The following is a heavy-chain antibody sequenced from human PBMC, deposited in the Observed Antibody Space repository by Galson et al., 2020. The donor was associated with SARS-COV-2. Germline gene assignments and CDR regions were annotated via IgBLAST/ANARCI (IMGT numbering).Heavy chain of an antibody. CDR2: IYKSGNT. J-gene: IGHJ6*02. V-gene: IGHV4-61*09. CDR3: ARGNSPWVTIFGVLTGTCGMDV. CDR1: GASISSGSYY. Sequence: SETLSLTCTVSGASISSGSYYWSWIRQPAGKGLEWIGHIYKSGNTNYNPSLWSQVTISVDTSKNQFSLKLTSVTAADTAVYYCARGNSPWVTIFGVLTGTCGMDVWGQGTTVTVSS. D-gene: IGHD3-3*01.